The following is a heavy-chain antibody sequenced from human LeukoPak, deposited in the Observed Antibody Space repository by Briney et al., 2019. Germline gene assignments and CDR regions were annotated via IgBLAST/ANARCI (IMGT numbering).Heavy chain of an antibody. Sequence: GGSLRLSCAASGFTVSSYSMAWVRQAPGKGLEWVSIIYGGGNTYSADSVKGRFTISRDNSKNTLYLQMNSLRAEDTAMYYCARAAAAGHDDAFDIWGQGTMVTVSS. CDR2: IYGGGNT. CDR1: GFTVSSYS. CDR3: ARAAAAGHDDAFDI. V-gene: IGHV3-53*01. D-gene: IGHD6-13*01. J-gene: IGHJ3*02.